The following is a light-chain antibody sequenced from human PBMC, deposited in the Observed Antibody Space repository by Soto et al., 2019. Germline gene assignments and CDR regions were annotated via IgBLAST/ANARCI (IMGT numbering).Light chain of an antibody. CDR2: GAS. Sequence: EIVLTQSPGTLSLSPGERATLSCRASQSVSSSYLAWYQHKPGQAPRLLIYGASSRATGIPDRFSGSGSGTDFTLTISRLEPEYFAVYYCQQYGSSAWTFGQGTKLDIK. V-gene: IGKV3-20*01. CDR1: QSVSSSY. J-gene: IGKJ1*01. CDR3: QQYGSSAWT.